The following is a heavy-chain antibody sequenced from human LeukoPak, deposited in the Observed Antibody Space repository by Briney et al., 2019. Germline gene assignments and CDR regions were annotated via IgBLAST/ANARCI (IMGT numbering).Heavy chain of an antibody. CDR3: ARVGGYSSGWYRLDFDY. J-gene: IGHJ4*02. D-gene: IGHD6-19*01. V-gene: IGHV3-7*01. Sequence: GGSLRLSCAASGFTFSSCWMSWVRQAPGKGLEWVANIKQDGSEKYYVDSVKGRFTISRDNAKNSLYLQMNSLRAEDTAVYYCARVGGYSSGWYRLDFDYWGQGTLVTVSS. CDR2: IKQDGSEK. CDR1: GFTFSSCW.